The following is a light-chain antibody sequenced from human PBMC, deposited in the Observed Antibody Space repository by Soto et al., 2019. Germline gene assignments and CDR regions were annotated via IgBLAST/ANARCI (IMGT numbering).Light chain of an antibody. CDR1: QTISSW. V-gene: IGKV1-5*03. Sequence: DIELTQSPSSLSASVGDRATITCRASQTISSWLAWYQQKPGKAPRLLIYNASTLKSGVPSRFSGSGSGTEFTLTISSLQPDDFATYYCQHYSSYSEAFGQGTKVDIK. CDR3: QHYSSYSEA. CDR2: NAS. J-gene: IGKJ1*01.